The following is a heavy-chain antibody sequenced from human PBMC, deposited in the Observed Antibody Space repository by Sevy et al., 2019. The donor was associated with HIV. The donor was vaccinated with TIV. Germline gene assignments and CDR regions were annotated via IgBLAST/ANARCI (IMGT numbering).Heavy chain of an antibody. J-gene: IGHJ4*02. CDR1: GDSVSSGSYY. CDR3: ARIVAGIGY. D-gene: IGHD6-19*01. Sequence: SETLSLTCTVSGDSVSSGSYYWSWIRQPPGKGLEWIGYIYYSGSTNYNPSLKSRVTISVDTSKNQFSLKLSSVTAADTAVYYCARIVAGIGYWGQGTLVTVSS. CDR2: IYYSGST. V-gene: IGHV4-61*01.